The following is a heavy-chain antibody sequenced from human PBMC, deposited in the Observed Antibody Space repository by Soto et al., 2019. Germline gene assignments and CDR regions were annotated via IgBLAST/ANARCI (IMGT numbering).Heavy chain of an antibody. V-gene: IGHV3-21*01. CDR3: ARVPRYYYDSSTRPYGMDV. D-gene: IGHD3-22*01. CDR1: GFTFSSYS. CDR2: ISSSSSYI. J-gene: IGHJ6*02. Sequence: PGGSLRLSCAASGFTFSSYSMNWVRQAPGKGLEWVSSISSSSSYIYYADSVKGRFTISRDNAKNSLYLQMNSLRAEDTAVYYCARVPRYYYDSSTRPYGMDVWGQGTTVTVSS.